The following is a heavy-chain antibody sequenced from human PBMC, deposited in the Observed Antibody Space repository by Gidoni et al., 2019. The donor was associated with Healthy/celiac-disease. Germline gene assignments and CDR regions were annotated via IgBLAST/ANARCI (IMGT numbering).Heavy chain of an antibody. CDR1: GGSISSSSYY. CDR3: AAYSGYDWVDY. D-gene: IGHD5-12*01. V-gene: IGHV4-39*01. Sequence: QLQLQESGPGLVKPSETLSITCTVSGGSISSSSYYWGWIRQPPGKGLEWIGGIYYSGSTYYNPSLKSRVTISVDTSKNQFSLKLSSVTAADTAVYYCAAYSGYDWVDYWGQGTLVTVSS. CDR2: IYYSGST. J-gene: IGHJ4*02.